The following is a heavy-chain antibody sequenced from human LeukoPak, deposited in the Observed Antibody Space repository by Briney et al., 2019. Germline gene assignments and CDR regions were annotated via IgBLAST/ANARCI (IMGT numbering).Heavy chain of an antibody. CDR1: GYTFIDYY. D-gene: IGHD7-27*01. J-gene: IGHJ4*02. V-gene: IGHV1-2*06. CDR2: INPNSGGT. CDR3: ARDLPSTSNWELDY. Sequence: ASLKVSCKASGYTFIDYYIHWVRQAPGQGLEWMGRINPNSGGTDYAQNFQGRVTMTRDTSISTAYMELSRLRSDDTAVHYCARDLPSTSNWELDYWGQGTLVTVSS.